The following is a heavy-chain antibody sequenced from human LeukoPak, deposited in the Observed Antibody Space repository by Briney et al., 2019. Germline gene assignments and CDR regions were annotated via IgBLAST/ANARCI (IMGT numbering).Heavy chain of an antibody. CDR1: GGSIRSGDYS. V-gene: IGHV4-31*03. CDR3: ARDHTETSSLNFRNYYYYGMDI. J-gene: IGHJ6*02. D-gene: IGHD4-11*01. CDR2: IYYSGST. Sequence: SQTLSLTCTVSGGSIRSGDYSWNWLRQPPGEGLEWIGYIYYSGSTYYNPSITSRVTMSVDTSKNQFSLKLSSVTAADTPIYYCARDHTETSSLNFRNYYYYGMDIWGQGTTVIVSS.